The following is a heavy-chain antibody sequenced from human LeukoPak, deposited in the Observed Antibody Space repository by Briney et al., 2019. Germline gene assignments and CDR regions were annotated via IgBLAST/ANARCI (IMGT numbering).Heavy chain of an antibody. CDR3: VRSGCDGGNCFFDY. Sequence: GASVKVSCKASGYTFTSYGINWVRQAPGQGLEWIGWISAYNGNTNYAQKLQGRVTMTRDMSTSTVYMELSSLRSEDTAVYYCVRSGCDGGNCFFDYWGQGTLVTVSS. CDR1: GYTFTSYG. D-gene: IGHD2-15*01. CDR2: ISAYNGNT. V-gene: IGHV1-18*01. J-gene: IGHJ4*02.